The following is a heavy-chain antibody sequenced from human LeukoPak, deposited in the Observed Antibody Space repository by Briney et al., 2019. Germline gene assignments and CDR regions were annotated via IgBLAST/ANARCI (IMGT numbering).Heavy chain of an antibody. J-gene: IGHJ6*02. CDR2: MNPNSGNT. Sequence: GASVKVSCKASGYTFTSYDINWVRQATGQGLEWMGWMNPNSGNTGYAQKFQGRVTMTRNTSISTAYMELSSLRSEDTAVYCCARTYYDFWSGYSYYYYYGMDVWGQGTTVTVSS. CDR1: GYTFTSYD. D-gene: IGHD3-3*01. CDR3: ARTYYDFWSGYSYYYYYGMDV. V-gene: IGHV1-8*01.